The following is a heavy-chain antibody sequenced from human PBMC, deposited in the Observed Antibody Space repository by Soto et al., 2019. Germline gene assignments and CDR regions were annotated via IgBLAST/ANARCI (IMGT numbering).Heavy chain of an antibody. CDR2: ITTDKGKT. J-gene: IGHJ4*02. Sequence: GASVKVSCKTSGYTFTSYGISWVRQAPGQGLEWMGWITTDKGKTTYAQKFQGRVAMTTDTSTSTAYMELRSLRSDDTAVYSCAPLTRAFDYWGQEHLVTGS. CDR3: APLTRAFDY. V-gene: IGHV1-18*01. CDR1: GYTFTSYG.